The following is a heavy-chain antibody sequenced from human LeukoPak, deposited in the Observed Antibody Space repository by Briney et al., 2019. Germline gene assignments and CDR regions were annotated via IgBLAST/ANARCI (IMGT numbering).Heavy chain of an antibody. CDR3: ARDSITMVRGEVYYYYYMDV. J-gene: IGHJ6*03. CDR1: GGTFSSYA. Sequence: GASVTVSCKASGGTFSSYAISWLRQAPGHGLEWMGRIIPIFGTANYAQKFQGRVTITTDESTSTAYMELSSLRSEDTAVYYCARDSITMVRGEVYYYYYMDVWGKGTTVTVSS. D-gene: IGHD3-10*01. V-gene: IGHV1-69*05. CDR2: IIPIFGTA.